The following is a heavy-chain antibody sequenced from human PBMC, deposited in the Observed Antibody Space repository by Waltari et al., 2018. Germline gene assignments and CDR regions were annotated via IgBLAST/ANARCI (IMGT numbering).Heavy chain of an antibody. Sequence: QVQLQESGPGLVKPSETLSLTCTVSGGSISSHYWSWIRPPPGKGLEWIGYIYYSGSTNYNPSLKSRVTISVDTSKNQFSLKLSSVTAADTAVYYCASTYYGSGSYYHNWFDPWGQGTLVTVSS. CDR1: GGSISSHY. CDR2: IYYSGST. V-gene: IGHV4-59*11. J-gene: IGHJ5*02. D-gene: IGHD3-10*01. CDR3: ASTYYGSGSYYHNWFDP.